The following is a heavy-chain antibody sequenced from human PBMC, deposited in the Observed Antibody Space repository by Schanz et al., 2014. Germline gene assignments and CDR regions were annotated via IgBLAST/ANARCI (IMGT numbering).Heavy chain of an antibody. V-gene: IGHV1-69*02. CDR2: FIPILDVG. CDR1: RSTFSSYT. CDR3: ATGTMPGTFDI. J-gene: IGHJ3*02. D-gene: IGHD2-2*01. Sequence: QVQLVQSGAEAKKPGSSVKVSCKASRSTFSSYTISWVRQARGQGLEWVGRFIPILDVGNYAQQFQGRVTFTADKSTSTAYMELSSLRYEDTALYYCATGTMPGTFDIWGQGTMVNVSS.